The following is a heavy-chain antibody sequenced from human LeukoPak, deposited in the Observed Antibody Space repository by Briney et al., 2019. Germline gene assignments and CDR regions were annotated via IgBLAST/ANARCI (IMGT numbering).Heavy chain of an antibody. CDR3: ARGDFDFDS. D-gene: IGHD2-21*01. Sequence: ASGKLSCNAAGYTFTTYGISWVRQGPGPGLEWMGWTNPHTGDTKNAQILHDRVTMTADPFTDTAYMELRSLRSDDTAVYYCARGDFDFDSWGQGPLVTVS. J-gene: IGHJ4*02. V-gene: IGHV1-18*04. CDR1: GYTFTTYG. CDR2: TNPHTGDT.